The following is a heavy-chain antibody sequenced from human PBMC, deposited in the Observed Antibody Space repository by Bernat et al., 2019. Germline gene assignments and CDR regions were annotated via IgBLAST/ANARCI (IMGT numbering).Heavy chain of an antibody. Sequence: QVQLQESGPGLVKPSGTLSLTCAVSGGSISSSNWWSWVRQPPGKGLEWIGEIFHSGSTNYNPSLKSRVTISVDKSKNQFSLKLSSVTAADTAVYYCARAESGWYAGSRNDAFDIWGQGTIVTVSS. J-gene: IGHJ3*02. CDR2: IFHSGST. D-gene: IGHD6-19*01. CDR3: ARAESGWYAGSRNDAFDI. CDR1: GGSISSSNW. V-gene: IGHV4-4*02.